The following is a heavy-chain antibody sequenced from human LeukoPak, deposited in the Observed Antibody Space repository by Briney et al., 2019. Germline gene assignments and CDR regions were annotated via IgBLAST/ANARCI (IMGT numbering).Heavy chain of an antibody. J-gene: IGHJ4*02. V-gene: IGHV4-61*02. Sequence: SETLSLTCTVSGGSLSSGSYYWSWIRQPAGRGLEWIGRIYTSGSTNYNPSLKSRFTISVDTSKNQFSLKLSSVTAADTAVYYCARDRRDSSGYYAYYFDYWGQGTLVTVSS. CDR3: ARDRRDSSGYYAYYFDY. CDR2: IYTSGST. CDR1: GGSLSSGSYY. D-gene: IGHD3-22*01.